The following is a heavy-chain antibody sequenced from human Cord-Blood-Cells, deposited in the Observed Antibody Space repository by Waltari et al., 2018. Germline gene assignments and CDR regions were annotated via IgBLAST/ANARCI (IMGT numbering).Heavy chain of an antibody. D-gene: IGHD3-10*01. CDR3: ARAGSGDAFDI. CDR2: WVD. V-gene: IGHV6-1*01. J-gene: IGHJ3*02. Sequence: WVDDYAVSVKSRITINPDTSKNQFSLQLNSVTPEDTAVYHCARAGSGDAFDIWGQGTMVTVSS.